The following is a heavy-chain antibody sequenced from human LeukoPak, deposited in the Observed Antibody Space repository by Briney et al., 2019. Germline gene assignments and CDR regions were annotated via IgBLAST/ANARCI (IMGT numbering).Heavy chain of an antibody. CDR2: IYHSGST. CDR1: GYSISSGYY. J-gene: IGHJ4*02. D-gene: IGHD6-19*01. Sequence: KASETLSLSCTVSGYSISSGYYWGWIRQPPGKGLEWIGSIYHSGSTCYNPSLKSRVTISVDTSKNQFSLKLSSVTAADTSVYYCARVLPVIAVGFDYWGQGTLVTVSS. CDR3: ARVLPVIAVGFDY. V-gene: IGHV4-38-2*02.